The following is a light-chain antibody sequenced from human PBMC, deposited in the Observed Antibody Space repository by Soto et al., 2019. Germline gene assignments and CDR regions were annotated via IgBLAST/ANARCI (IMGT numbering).Light chain of an antibody. CDR1: QTISDW. CDR3: QQYSLYPWT. J-gene: IGKJ1*01. V-gene: IGKV1-5*03. CDR2: QAS. Sequence: DIQMTQSPSTLSASMGDRVSITCRASQTISDWLAWYQQKPGKAPKLLIYQASSLKSGVSSRFSGSGSGTEFTLTISTLQSDDFATYYCQQYSLYPWTFGQGTKVEI.